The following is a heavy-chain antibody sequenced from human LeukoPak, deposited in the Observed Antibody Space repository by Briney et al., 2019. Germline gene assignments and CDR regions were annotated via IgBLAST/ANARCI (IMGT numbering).Heavy chain of an antibody. J-gene: IGHJ5*01. CDR2: ISGSGGST. V-gene: IGHV3-23*01. D-gene: IGHD2-2*01. CDR3: AKDRHAPGRYCSSTTCFPFDS. CDR1: GFTFSSYD. Sequence: PGGSLRLSCAASGFTFSSYDMSWVRQAPGKGLEWVSAISGSGGSTYYADSVKGRFTISRDNSKSMLYLQMNSLRAEDTAVYYCAKDRHAPGRYCSSTTCFPFDSWGQGTLVTVSS.